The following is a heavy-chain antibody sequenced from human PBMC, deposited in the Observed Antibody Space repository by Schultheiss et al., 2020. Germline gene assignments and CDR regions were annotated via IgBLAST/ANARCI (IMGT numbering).Heavy chain of an antibody. CDR3: ARDMTTATWAAFDI. J-gene: IGHJ3*02. CDR1: GFDVSKTY. Sequence: GGSLRLSCAASGFDVSKTYMTWVRQVPGKGLEWVSVLYSGGSTHYADSVRGRFIISRDDSKNTLHLHMYGLRAEDSAIYYCARDMTTATWAAFDIWGQGTMVTVSS. V-gene: IGHV3-53*01. D-gene: IGHD4-17*01. CDR2: LYSGGST.